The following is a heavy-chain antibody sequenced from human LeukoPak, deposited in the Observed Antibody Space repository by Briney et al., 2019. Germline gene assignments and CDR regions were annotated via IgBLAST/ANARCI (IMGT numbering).Heavy chain of an antibody. CDR2: ISYNSGTI. Sequence: PGGSLRLSCAASGFTLSSYDMIWVRQAPGKGLEWVSYISYNSGTIYYADSVKGRFTISRDNAKNSLSLQVNSLRDEDTAVYYXXXXGRXGXADTNYYYGMDAWGQGTTVTVSS. V-gene: IGHV3-48*02. J-gene: IGHJ6*02. CDR3: XXXGRXGXADTNYYYGMDA. D-gene: IGHD1-26*01. CDR1: GFTLSSYD.